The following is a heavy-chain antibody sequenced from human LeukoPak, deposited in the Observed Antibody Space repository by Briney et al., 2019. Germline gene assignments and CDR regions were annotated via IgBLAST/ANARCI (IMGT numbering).Heavy chain of an antibody. J-gene: IGHJ4*02. CDR3: TRGFCNSGNCFNFDY. CDR2: TNSDGSGT. Sequence: GGSLRLSCAASGFTFSSYWMHWVRQAPGKGLVWVSRTNSDGSGTSYADSVKGRFTISRDNARSTLYLQMNSLRAEDTAVYYCTRGFCNSGNCFNFDYWGQGTQVTVSS. V-gene: IGHV3-74*01. CDR1: GFTFSSYW. D-gene: IGHD2-15*01.